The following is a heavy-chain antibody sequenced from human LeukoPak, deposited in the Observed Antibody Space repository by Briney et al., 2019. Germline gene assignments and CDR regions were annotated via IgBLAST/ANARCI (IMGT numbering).Heavy chain of an antibody. CDR2: INLSGGST. CDR1: GYTFTSYY. Sequence: ASVKVSCKASGYTFTSYYMHWVRQAPGQGLEWMGGINLSGGSTSYAQKFQGRLTMTRDTSTSTVYMELSSLRSEDTAVYYCARDRGEGYYFDYWGQGTLVTVSS. V-gene: IGHV1-46*01. CDR3: ARDRGEGYYFDY. D-gene: IGHD3-10*01. J-gene: IGHJ4*02.